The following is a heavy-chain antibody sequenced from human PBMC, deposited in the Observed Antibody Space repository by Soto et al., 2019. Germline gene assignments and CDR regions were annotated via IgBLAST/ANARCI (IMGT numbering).Heavy chain of an antibody. CDR2: INAGNGNT. V-gene: IGHV1-3*01. J-gene: IGHJ3*02. CDR1: GYTFTSYG. CDR3: ARPNWNYGESTAFDI. Sequence: GASVKVSCKASGYTFTSYGISWVRQAPGQRLEWMGWINAGNGNTKYSQKFQGRVTITRDTSASTAYMELSSLRSEDTAVYYCARPNWNYGESTAFDIWGQGTMVTVSS. D-gene: IGHD1-7*01.